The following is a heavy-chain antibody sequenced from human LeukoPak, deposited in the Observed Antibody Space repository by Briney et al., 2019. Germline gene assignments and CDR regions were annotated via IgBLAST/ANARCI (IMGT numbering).Heavy chain of an antibody. J-gene: IGHJ6*02. D-gene: IGHD1-26*01. Sequence: GGSLRLSCEASGMIFSDAWMNWVRQAPGKGLEWVGSMESNGSGGTTDYAEPVKGRFTISRDDSKNTLFLQMSSLQAEDTAVYYCAWDGTFYYAIAVWGQGTMVTVSS. V-gene: IGHV3-15*04. CDR3: AWDGTFYYAIAV. CDR2: MESNGSGGTT. CDR1: GMIFSDAW.